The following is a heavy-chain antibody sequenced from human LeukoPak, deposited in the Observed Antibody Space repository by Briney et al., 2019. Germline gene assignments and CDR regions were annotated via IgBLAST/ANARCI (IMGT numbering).Heavy chain of an antibody. J-gene: IGHJ4*02. CDR3: ARAPGTMIVVDY. Sequence: GGSLRLSCAASGFTFSSYTMHWVRQAPGKGLKWVAVTSFDGSDNYYADSVKGRFTISRDNSKNTLYLQMNSLRPDDTAVYYCARAPGTMIVVDYWGQGTLVTVSS. D-gene: IGHD3-22*01. CDR1: GFTFSSYT. CDR2: TSFDGSDN. V-gene: IGHV3-30*04.